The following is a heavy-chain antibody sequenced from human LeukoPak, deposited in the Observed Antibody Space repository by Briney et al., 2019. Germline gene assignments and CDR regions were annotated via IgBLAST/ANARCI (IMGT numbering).Heavy chain of an antibody. CDR3: ARDGHCSGGSCYYYYYYYGMDV. V-gene: IGHV3-48*02. CDR2: ISSSSSTI. Sequence: PGGSLRLSCAASGFTFSSYSMNWVRQAPGKGLEWVSYISSSSSTIYYADSVKGRFTISRDNAKNSLYLQMNSLRDEDTAVYYCARDGHCSGGSCYYYYYYYGMDVWGQGTTVTVSS. J-gene: IGHJ6*02. CDR1: GFTFSSYS. D-gene: IGHD2-15*01.